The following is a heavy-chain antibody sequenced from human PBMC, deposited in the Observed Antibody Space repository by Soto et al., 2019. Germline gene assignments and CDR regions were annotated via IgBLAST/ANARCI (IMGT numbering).Heavy chain of an antibody. CDR1: GDSISTYY. J-gene: IGHJ6*01. CDR2: IYYSGST. CDR3: ARDLGGPPNPHYGIDA. Sequence: SETLSLTCTVSGDSISTYYWSWIRQPPGKGLERIGYIYYSGSTNYNPSLRSRVTISLDTSKNQFSLRLSSVTAADTAVYYCARDLGGPPNPHYGIDAWGQGTTVT. D-gene: IGHD2-15*01. V-gene: IGHV4-59*01.